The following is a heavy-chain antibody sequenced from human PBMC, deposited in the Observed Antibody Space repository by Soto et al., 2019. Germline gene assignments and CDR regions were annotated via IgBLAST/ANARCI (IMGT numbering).Heavy chain of an antibody. CDR1: GFTFSSYA. V-gene: IGHV3-30*14. J-gene: IGHJ4*02. CDR2: ISYDGSNK. Sequence: QVQLVESGGGVVQPGRSLRLSCAASGFTFSSYAMHWVRQAPGKGMDWVAVISYDGSNKYYADSVKGRFTISRDNSKNTLYLQMNSLRAEDTAVYYCAREVLAALDYWGQGTLVTVSS. D-gene: IGHD6-13*01. CDR3: AREVLAALDY.